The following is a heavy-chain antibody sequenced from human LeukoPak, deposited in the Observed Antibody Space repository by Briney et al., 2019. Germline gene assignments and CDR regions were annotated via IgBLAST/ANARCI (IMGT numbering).Heavy chain of an antibody. CDR3: ARDGGYYYDSSGYYYDFDY. Sequence: ASVKVSCKASGYTFSSYGINWVRQAPGQGLEWMGWISAYNGNTNYAQKLQGRVTMTTDTSTSTAYMELRSLRSDDTAVYYCARDGGYYYDSSGYYYDFDYWGQGTLVTVSS. CDR2: ISAYNGNT. V-gene: IGHV1-18*01. D-gene: IGHD3-22*01. CDR1: GYTFSSYG. J-gene: IGHJ4*02.